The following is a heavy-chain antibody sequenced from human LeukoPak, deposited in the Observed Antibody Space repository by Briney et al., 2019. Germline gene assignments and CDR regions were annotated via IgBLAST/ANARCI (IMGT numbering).Heavy chain of an antibody. CDR1: GGSFSGYY. CDR2: INHSGST. V-gene: IGHV4-34*01. J-gene: IGHJ4*02. Sequence: SETLSLTCAVYGGSFSGYYWSWIRQPPGKGLEWIGEINHSGSTNYNPSLKSRVTISVDTSKNQFSLKLSSVTAADTAVYYCARVANYYGSGKYVDYWGQGTLVTVSS. CDR3: ARVANYYGSGKYVDY. D-gene: IGHD3-10*01.